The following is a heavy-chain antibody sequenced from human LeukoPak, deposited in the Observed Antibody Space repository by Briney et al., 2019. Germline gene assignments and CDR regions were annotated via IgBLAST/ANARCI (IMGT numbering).Heavy chain of an antibody. CDR1: SGSISTSNYY. Sequence: PSETLSRTCTVSSGSISTSNYYWGWVRQPPGKALEWIGNIFYSGSTYYSPSLKSRVTISVDTSKNQFSLKLSSVTAADTAVYYCARDLYSSRTNDAFVIWGQGTMVTVSS. D-gene: IGHD6-13*01. CDR2: IFYSGST. CDR3: ARDLYSSRTNDAFVI. V-gene: IGHV4-39*07. J-gene: IGHJ3*02.